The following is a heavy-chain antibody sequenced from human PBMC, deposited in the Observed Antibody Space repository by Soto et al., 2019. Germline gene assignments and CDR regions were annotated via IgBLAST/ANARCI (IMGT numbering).Heavy chain of an antibody. CDR2: INHLETT. D-gene: IGHD6-19*01. Sequence: QLQLHMSGSGLVKPSQTLSLTCTVSGASITYGAYSWSWIRQTPGKGLEWIGYINHLETTFYNPSFESRLTLSIDRTKNQFSLNLKSMSAADRSVYFCARGSGFDSCDYWGQGILVTVSS. CDR1: GASITYGAYS. CDR3: ARGSGFDSCDY. V-gene: IGHV4-30-2*01. J-gene: IGHJ4*02.